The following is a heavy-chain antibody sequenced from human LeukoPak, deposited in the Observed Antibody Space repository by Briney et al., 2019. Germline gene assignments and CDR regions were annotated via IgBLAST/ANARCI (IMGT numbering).Heavy chain of an antibody. J-gene: IGHJ6*02. Sequence: PGGFLRLSCAASGFTFSSYWMSWVRQAPGKGLEWVANIKQDGSEKYYVDSVKGRFTISRDNAKNSLYLQMNSLRAEDTAVYYCARDMAAAVLDYYYYGMDVWGQGTTVTVSS. D-gene: IGHD6-13*01. CDR1: GFTFSSYW. V-gene: IGHV3-7*01. CDR3: ARDMAAAVLDYYYYGMDV. CDR2: IKQDGSEK.